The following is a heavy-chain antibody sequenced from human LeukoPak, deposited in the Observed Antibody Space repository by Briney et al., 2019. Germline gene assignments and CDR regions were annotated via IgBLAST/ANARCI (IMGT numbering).Heavy chain of an antibody. J-gene: IGHJ4*02. CDR2: IYYRGNT. CDR1: GYSIRSGSY. Sequence: SETLSLTCDVSGYSIRSGSYWGWIRQPPGKGLEWIGSIYYRGNTYYNPSLTSRVTISVDTSKNQFSLKMSSVTAADTAIYYCARHIRGTQHWGQGTLVTVSS. V-gene: IGHV4-38-2*01. D-gene: IGHD3-10*01. CDR3: ARHIRGTQH.